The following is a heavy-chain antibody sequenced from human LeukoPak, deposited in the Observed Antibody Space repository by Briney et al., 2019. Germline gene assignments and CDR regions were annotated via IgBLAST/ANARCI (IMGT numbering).Heavy chain of an antibody. J-gene: IGHJ6*02. D-gene: IGHD2-2*01. V-gene: IGHV4-39*01. CDR2: ISYSGIT. CDR1: GVSFTTSGYY. Sequence: SETLSLTCTVFGVSFTTSGYYGAWIRQPPGRGLEWIGSISYSGITYYKPSLRGRVTISGDTAKNQFSLKLSSVTAADTAVYYCARHNDYASLMDVWGQGATVTVSS. CDR3: ARHNDYASLMDV.